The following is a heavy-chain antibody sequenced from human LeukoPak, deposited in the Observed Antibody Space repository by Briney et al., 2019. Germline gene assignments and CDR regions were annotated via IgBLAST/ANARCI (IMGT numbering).Heavy chain of an antibody. D-gene: IGHD3-22*01. CDR1: GFTFSSYE. Sequence: GGSLRLSCAASGFTFSSYEMNWVRQAPGKGLEWVSYISSGGSTIYYADSVKGRFTISRDNAKNSLYLQMNSLRAEDTAVYYCARAAIYYDSSGYYYEGGSFDYWGQGTMVTLSS. CDR3: ARAAIYYDSSGYYYEGGSFDY. CDR2: ISSGGSTI. J-gene: IGHJ4*02. V-gene: IGHV3-48*03.